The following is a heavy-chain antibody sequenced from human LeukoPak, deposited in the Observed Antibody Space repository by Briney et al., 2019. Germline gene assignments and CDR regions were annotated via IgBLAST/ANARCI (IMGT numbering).Heavy chain of an antibody. J-gene: IGHJ4*02. CDR3: ARSQIRGYYYRSGSSYFDY. V-gene: IGHV3-11*01. CDR2: ISSSGSTI. CDR1: GFTCSDYY. D-gene: IGHD3-10*01. Sequence: PGVSLRLSCAASGFTCSDYYMSWIRQSPGKGLVWVSYISSSGSTIYYADSVKGRFTISRDNAKNSLYLQMNSLRAEDTAVYYCARSQIRGYYYRSGSSYFDYWGQGTLVTVSS.